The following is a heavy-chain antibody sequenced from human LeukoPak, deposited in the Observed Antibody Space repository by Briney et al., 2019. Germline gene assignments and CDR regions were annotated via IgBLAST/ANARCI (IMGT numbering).Heavy chain of an antibody. D-gene: IGHD6-19*01. J-gene: IGHJ4*02. CDR1: GFIVSSHY. Sequence: GGSLRLSCAASGFIVSSHYMSWVRQAPGKGLEWVSVIYSGGSTDYADSVKGRFTISRDISKNTVHLQMNSLRAEDTAVYYCARPLSSGWYPFDYWGQGSLVTVSS. V-gene: IGHV3-66*04. CDR2: IYSGGST. CDR3: ARPLSSGWYPFDY.